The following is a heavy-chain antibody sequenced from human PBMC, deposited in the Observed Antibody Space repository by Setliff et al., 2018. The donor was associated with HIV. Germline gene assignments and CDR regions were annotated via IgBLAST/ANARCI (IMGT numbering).Heavy chain of an antibody. CDR3: ARQGNWEFDY. Sequence: GGSLRLSCAASGFTFSSYSMNWVRQAPGKGLEWVSRINSDGSSTTYADSVKGRFTISRDNSKNSLYLQMISLRAEDTALYYCARQGNWEFDYWGQGTLVTVSS. CDR1: GFTFSSYS. CDR2: INSDGSST. D-gene: IGHD7-27*01. J-gene: IGHJ4*02. V-gene: IGHV3-74*01.